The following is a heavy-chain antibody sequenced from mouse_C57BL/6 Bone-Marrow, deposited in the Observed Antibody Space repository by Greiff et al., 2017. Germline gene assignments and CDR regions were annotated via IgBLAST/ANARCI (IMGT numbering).Heavy chain of an antibody. D-gene: IGHD2-3*01. CDR2: IYPRSGNT. Sequence: QVQLQQSGAELARPGASVKLSCKASGYTFTSYGISWVKQRTGQGLEWIGEIYPRSGNTYYNEKFKGKATLTADKSSSTAYMELRSLTSEDSAVYFCARSGDNGYYRGFAYWGQGTLVTVSA. V-gene: IGHV1-81*01. J-gene: IGHJ3*01. CDR1: GYTFTSYG. CDR3: ARSGDNGYYRGFAY.